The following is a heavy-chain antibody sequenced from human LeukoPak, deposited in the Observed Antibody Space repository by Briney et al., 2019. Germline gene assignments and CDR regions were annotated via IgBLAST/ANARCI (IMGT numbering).Heavy chain of an antibody. CDR1: GFDFSDYY. Sequence: GGSLRLSCAASGFDFSDYYMTWIRQAPGKGLEWLSYMSNNGSSAYYGDSAKGRFTISRDNAKNALYLEMNSLTVEDTAVYYCARQKRAFDYWGRGTLVTVST. CDR3: ARQKRAFDY. J-gene: IGHJ4*02. CDR2: MSNNGSSA. V-gene: IGHV3-11*01.